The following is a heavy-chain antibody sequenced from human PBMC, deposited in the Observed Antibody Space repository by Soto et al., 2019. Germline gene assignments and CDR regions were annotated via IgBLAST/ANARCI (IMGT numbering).Heavy chain of an antibody. D-gene: IGHD3-22*01. Sequence: GGSLRLSCAASGFTFSNYDMSWVRQAPGKGLEWVSTISGSGGGTYYADSVKGRFTISRDNSKNTLSLQMNSLRAEDTAVYYCAKARDSRTPAPGTYWGQGILVTVSS. J-gene: IGHJ4*02. CDR1: GFTFSNYD. CDR3: AKARDSRTPAPGTY. V-gene: IGHV3-23*01. CDR2: ISGSGGGT.